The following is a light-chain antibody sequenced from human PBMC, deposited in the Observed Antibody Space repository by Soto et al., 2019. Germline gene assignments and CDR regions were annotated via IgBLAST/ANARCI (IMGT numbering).Light chain of an antibody. Sequence: DIQMTQSPSTLSASVGDRVTISCRASQSISSRLAWYQQKAGKAPKLLIYKASGLQSGVPSRFGGSGSGTEFTLIISSLQPDDFATYYCQQYARNPLTFGGGTKVDIK. CDR3: QQYARNPLT. J-gene: IGKJ4*01. CDR2: KAS. V-gene: IGKV1-5*03. CDR1: QSISSR.